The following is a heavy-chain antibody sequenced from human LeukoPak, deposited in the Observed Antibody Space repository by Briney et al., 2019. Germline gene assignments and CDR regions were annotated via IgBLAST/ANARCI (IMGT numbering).Heavy chain of an antibody. CDR2: FSFNGEST. V-gene: IGHV3-23*01. CDR3: AKGGYSNGRYYYYMDV. J-gene: IGHJ6*03. CDR1: GFTFSSYA. Sequence: GGSLRLSCAASGFTFSSYAMTWVRQAPGKGLEWVSSFSFNGESTYYADSAKGRFTIPRDNSKNTLYLQMNSLRAEDTAVYYCAKGGYSNGRYYYYMDVWGEGTTVTVSS. D-gene: IGHD5-18*01.